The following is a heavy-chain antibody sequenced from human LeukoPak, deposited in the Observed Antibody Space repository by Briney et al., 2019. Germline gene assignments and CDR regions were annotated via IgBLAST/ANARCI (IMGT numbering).Heavy chain of an antibody. CDR1: GGSLSSSSYY. J-gene: IGHJ4*02. V-gene: IGHV4-39*01. CDR3: ARRRSGNSYVDY. Sequence: PSETLSLTCTVSGGSLSSSSYYWGWIRQPPGKGLEWIGSFYYSGSTYYNPSLKSRVTISVDTSKNQFSLKLSSVTAKDTAVYYCARRRSGNSYVDYWGQGTLVTVSS. D-gene: IGHD5-18*01. CDR2: FYYSGST.